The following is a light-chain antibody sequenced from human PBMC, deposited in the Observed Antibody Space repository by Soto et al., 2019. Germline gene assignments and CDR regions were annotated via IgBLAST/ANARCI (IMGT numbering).Light chain of an antibody. CDR1: QGISSY. CDR3: QQYYSYPYT. CDR2: AAS. V-gene: IGKV1-8*01. J-gene: IGKJ2*01. Sequence: AIPMTQSPSSFSASTGDRVTITCRASQGISSYLAWYQQKPGKAPKLLIYAASTLQSEVPSRLSGSGSGTDFTLIISCLQSEDFALYYCQQYYSYPYTFGQGTKLEIK.